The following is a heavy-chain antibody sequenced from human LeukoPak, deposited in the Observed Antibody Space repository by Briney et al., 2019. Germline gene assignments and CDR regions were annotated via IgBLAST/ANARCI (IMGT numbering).Heavy chain of an antibody. V-gene: IGHV3-23*01. CDR1: GFPFETNA. CDR2: IGNTET. Sequence: GGSLRLSCATSGFPFETNAMSWVRQAPGECLEWVATIGNTETFYADSVTGRFTISRDNSRNTVNLQMNRLRVEDTAIYYCAKDWIQFNRVFDCFDSWGQGTLVTVSS. J-gene: IGHJ4*02. CDR3: AKDWIQFNRVFDCFDS. D-gene: IGHD5-18*01.